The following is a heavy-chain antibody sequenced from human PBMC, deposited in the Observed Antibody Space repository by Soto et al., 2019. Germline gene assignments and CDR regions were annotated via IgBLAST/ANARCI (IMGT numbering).Heavy chain of an antibody. D-gene: IGHD1-1*01. CDR2: VHISGHS. V-gene: IGHV4-4*02. CDR1: GGSIRAPDW. Sequence: SETLSLTCTLSGGSIRAPDWWNWVRQSPDKGLEWIAEVHISGHSNYNPSLRSRVSVSIDSSKNQFYLNLNSGTAADTAIYYCARVRQGCSANNCYFDPWGQGTQGTVSS. J-gene: IGHJ5*01. CDR3: ARVRQGCSANNCYFDP.